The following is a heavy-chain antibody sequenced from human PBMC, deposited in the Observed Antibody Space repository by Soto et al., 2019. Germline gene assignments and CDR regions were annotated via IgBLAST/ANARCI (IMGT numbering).Heavy chain of an antibody. CDR1: GFTFSSYA. Sequence: QVQLVESGGGVVQPGRSLRLSCAASGFTFSSYAMHWVRQAPGKGLEWVAVISYDGSNKYYADSVKGRFTISRDNSKNTLYLQMNSLGAEDTAVYYCARGGRLRFADYWGQGTLVTVSS. J-gene: IGHJ4*02. V-gene: IGHV3-30-3*01. CDR3: ARGGRLRFADY. CDR2: ISYDGSNK. D-gene: IGHD5-12*01.